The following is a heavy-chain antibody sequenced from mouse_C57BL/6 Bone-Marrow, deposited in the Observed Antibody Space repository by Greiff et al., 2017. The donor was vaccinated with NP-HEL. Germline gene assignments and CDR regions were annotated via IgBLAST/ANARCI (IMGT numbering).Heavy chain of an antibody. CDR3: ASLAVVPYGY. V-gene: IGHV1-81*01. Sequence: QVQLQQSGAELARPGASVKLSCKASGYTFTSYGISWVKQRTGQGLEWIGEIYPRSGNTYYNEKFKGKATLTADKSSSTAYMELRSLTSEDSAVYFCASLAVVPYGYWGQGATLTVSS. CDR1: GYTFTSYG. J-gene: IGHJ2*01. D-gene: IGHD1-1*01. CDR2: IYPRSGNT.